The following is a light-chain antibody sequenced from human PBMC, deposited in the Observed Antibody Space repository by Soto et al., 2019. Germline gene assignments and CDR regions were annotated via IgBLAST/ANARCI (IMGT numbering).Light chain of an antibody. J-gene: IGKJ1*01. CDR1: QSIDNY. Sequence: EIVLTQSPATLSLSPGERATLSCRASQSIDNYLAWYQQTPGQAPRLLIYDASNRATGIPARFRGSGSGTDFTLTISSLEPEDFALYFCQQHSTWPRTFGQGTNVEIK. V-gene: IGKV3-11*01. CDR2: DAS. CDR3: QQHSTWPRT.